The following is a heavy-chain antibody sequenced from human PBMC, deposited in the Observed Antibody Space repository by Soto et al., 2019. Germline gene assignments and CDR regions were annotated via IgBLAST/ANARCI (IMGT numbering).Heavy chain of an antibody. J-gene: IGHJ4*02. CDR3: TAYYYGDYVNFAN. V-gene: IGHV3-73*01. CDR2: IRSKTYNYAP. CDR1: GFIFSGSS. Sequence: GGSLRLSCAASGFIFSGSSVHWVRQASGEGLEWVARIRSKTYNYAPAYAASVRGRFTISRDDSKNTAYLHMDSLITEDTAVYYCTAYYYGDYVNFANWGQGTLVTVSS. D-gene: IGHD4-17*01.